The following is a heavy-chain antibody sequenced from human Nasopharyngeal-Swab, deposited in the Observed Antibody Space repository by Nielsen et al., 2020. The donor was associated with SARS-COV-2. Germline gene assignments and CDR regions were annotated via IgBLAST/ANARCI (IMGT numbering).Heavy chain of an antibody. CDR3: ARDYTVRGVWY. Sequence: GGSLRLSCAASGYTFSNYWMHWVRQVPGKGLVWVSRINIDGSITDYADSVKGRFTISRDNAKNSLYLQMNSLRAEDTAVYYCARDYTVRGVWYWGQGTLVTVSS. CDR1: GYTFSNYW. V-gene: IGHV3-74*01. D-gene: IGHD3-10*01. CDR2: INIDGSIT. J-gene: IGHJ4*02.